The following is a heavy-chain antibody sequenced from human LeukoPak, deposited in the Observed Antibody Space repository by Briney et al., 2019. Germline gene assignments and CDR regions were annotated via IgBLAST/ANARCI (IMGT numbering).Heavy chain of an antibody. V-gene: IGHV3-23*01. Sequence: GGPLRLSCAASGFTFSSYRMNWVRQAPGKGLEWVSAISNNGGYTYYADSVQGRFTISRDNSKSTLCLQMNSLRAEDTAVYYCAKQLGYCSDGSCYFPYWGQGTLVTVSS. CDR1: GFTFSSYR. D-gene: IGHD2-15*01. CDR2: ISNNGGYT. J-gene: IGHJ4*02. CDR3: AKQLGYCSDGSCYFPY.